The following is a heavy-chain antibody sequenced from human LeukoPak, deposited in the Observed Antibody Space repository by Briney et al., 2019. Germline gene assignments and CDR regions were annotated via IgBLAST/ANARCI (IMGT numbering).Heavy chain of an antibody. D-gene: IGHD3-16*01. V-gene: IGHV3-48*03. CDR3: ARGYVNFASYFDY. CDR2: ISSSGSTI. Sequence: GGSLRLSCAASGFTFSSYEMNWVRQAPGKGLEWVSYISSSGSTIYYADSVKGRFTISRDNAKNSLYLQMNSLRAEDTAVYFCARGYVNFASYFDYWGQGILVTVSS. J-gene: IGHJ4*02. CDR1: GFTFSSYE.